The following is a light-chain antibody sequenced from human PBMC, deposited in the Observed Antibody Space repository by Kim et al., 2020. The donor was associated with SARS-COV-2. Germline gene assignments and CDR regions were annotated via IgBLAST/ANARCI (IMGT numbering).Light chain of an antibody. CDR2: GAS. Sequence: VPPGERATLACRTSEIVGSKLAWYQQKPCQAPRLLIYGASSRAAGIPVRFSGSGSGTEFTLTISSLQSEDFAVYYCQQYNKWPLTFGGGTKVDIK. CDR1: EIVGSK. J-gene: IGKJ4*01. CDR3: QQYNKWPLT. V-gene: IGKV3-15*01.